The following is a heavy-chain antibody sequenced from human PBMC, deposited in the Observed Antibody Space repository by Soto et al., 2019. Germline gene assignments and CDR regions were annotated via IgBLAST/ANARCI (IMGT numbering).Heavy chain of an antibody. CDR3: AADLSYQLLYYFDY. D-gene: IGHD2-2*01. V-gene: IGHV1-58*01. CDR1: GFTFTSSA. Sequence: SVKVSCKASGFTFTSSAVQWVRQARGQRLEWIGWIVVGSGNTNYAQKFQERVTTTRDMSTSTAYMELSSLRSEDTAVYYCAADLSYQLLYYFDYWGQGTLVTVSS. CDR2: IVVGSGNT. J-gene: IGHJ4*02.